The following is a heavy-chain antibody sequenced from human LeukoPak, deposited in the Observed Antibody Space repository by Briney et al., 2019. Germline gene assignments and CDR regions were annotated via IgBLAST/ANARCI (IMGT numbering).Heavy chain of an antibody. V-gene: IGHV1-18*01. Sequence: GASVKVSCKASGYTFTSYGISWVRQAPGQGLEWMGWISAYNGNTNYAQKLQGRVTMTTDTSTSTAYMELRSLRSDDTAAYYCARGGAIVVVPAANDYWGQGTLVTVSS. CDR3: ARGGAIVVVPAANDY. CDR2: ISAYNGNT. D-gene: IGHD2-2*01. J-gene: IGHJ4*02. CDR1: GYTFTSYG.